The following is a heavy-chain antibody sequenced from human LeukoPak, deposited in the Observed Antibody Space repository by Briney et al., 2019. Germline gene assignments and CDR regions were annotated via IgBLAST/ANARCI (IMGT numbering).Heavy chain of an antibody. V-gene: IGHV4-31*03. Sequence: PSETLSLTCTVSGGSIRSSYYYWGWIRQPPGKGLEWIGYIYYSGNAYYNPSLKSRVTISVDTSKNQFSLKLSSVTAADTAVYYCARAGYDSSGYSTYYFDYWGQGTLVTVSS. CDR1: GGSIRSSYYY. CDR3: ARAGYDSSGYSTYYFDY. D-gene: IGHD3-22*01. CDR2: IYYSGNA. J-gene: IGHJ4*02.